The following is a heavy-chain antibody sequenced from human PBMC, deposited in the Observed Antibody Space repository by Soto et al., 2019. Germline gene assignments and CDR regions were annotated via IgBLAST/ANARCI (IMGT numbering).Heavy chain of an antibody. CDR3: VREPYLPKARNDF. V-gene: IGHV4-30-2*01. CDR2: IYHTGAT. Sequence: PSETLSLTCAVSGGSIGTSGYSWTWIRQPPGRGLEWIGSIYHTGATHYIPSLKSRLTLSLDKSKNQFSLDLSSATAADTAVYYCVREPYLPKARNDFWGPGTLVTVSS. CDR1: GGSIGTSGYS. J-gene: IGHJ4*02.